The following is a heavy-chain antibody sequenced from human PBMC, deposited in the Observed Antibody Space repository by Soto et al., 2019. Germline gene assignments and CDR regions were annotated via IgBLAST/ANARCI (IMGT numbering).Heavy chain of an antibody. V-gene: IGHV4-39*07. D-gene: IGHD3-16*01. CDR3: ARVYGGRGFDP. CDR1: GGSISSSSYY. J-gene: IGHJ5*02. Sequence: SETLSLTCTVSGGSISSSSYYRGWIRQPPGKGLEWIGSIYYSGSTYYNPSLKSRVTIAVDRSKNQFSLKLSSVTAADTAVYYCARVYGGRGFDPWGKGTLVTVSS. CDR2: IYYSGST.